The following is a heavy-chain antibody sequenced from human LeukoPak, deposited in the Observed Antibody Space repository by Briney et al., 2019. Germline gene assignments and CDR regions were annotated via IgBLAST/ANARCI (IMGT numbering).Heavy chain of an antibody. J-gene: IGHJ4*02. V-gene: IGHV3-11*01. D-gene: IGHD3-3*01. CDR3: ARAITYDFWSGYYHAPGY. Sequence: XXXGXGXXXVXXXSSSGSTIYYADSVKGRFTISRDNAKNSLYLQMNSLRAEDTAVYYCARAITYDFWSGYYHAPGYWGQGTLVTVSS. CDR2: XSSSGSTI.